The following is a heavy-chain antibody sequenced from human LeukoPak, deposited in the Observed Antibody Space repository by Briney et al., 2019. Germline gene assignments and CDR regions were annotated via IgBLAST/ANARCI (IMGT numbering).Heavy chain of an antibody. D-gene: IGHD3-9*01. V-gene: IGHV1-8*01. Sequence: ASVKVSCKASGYTFTSYDINWVRQATGQGLEWMGWMNPNSGNTGYAQKFQGRVTMTRNTSISTAYMELSSLRSEDTAVYYCARGPPTASRYFDWVGLTYYYYGMDVWGQGTTVTVSS. J-gene: IGHJ6*02. CDR1: GYTFTSYD. CDR2: MNPNSGNT. CDR3: ARGPPTASRYFDWVGLTYYYYGMDV.